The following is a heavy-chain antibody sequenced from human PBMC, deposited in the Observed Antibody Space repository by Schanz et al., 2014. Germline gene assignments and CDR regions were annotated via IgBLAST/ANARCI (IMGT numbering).Heavy chain of an antibody. CDR1: GFTFSSYS. D-gene: IGHD2-2*02. Sequence: EVQLVESGGGLVQPGGSLRLSCAGSGFTFSSYSMYWVRQAPGKGLEWVSYISSSSSTIYYADSVKGRFTISRDNAKNSLYLQMNSLRAEDTGVYYCAGTYCSSTSCYTGYYYMDVWGKGTTXTVSS. J-gene: IGHJ6*03. CDR3: AGTYCSSTSCYTGYYYMDV. CDR2: ISSSSSTI. V-gene: IGHV3-48*01.